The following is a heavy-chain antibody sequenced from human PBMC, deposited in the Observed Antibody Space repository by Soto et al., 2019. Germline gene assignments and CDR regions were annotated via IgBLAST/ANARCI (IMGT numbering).Heavy chain of an antibody. CDR3: ARDLNNWNYVGYYYYGMDV. CDR2: TYYRSKWYN. D-gene: IGHD1-7*01. CDR1: GDSVSSNSAA. V-gene: IGHV6-1*01. J-gene: IGHJ6*02. Sequence: SQTLSLTCAISGDSVSSNSAAWNWIGQSPSRGLEWLGRTYYRSKWYNDYAVSVKSRITINPDTSKNQFSLQLNSVTPEDTAVYYCARDLNNWNYVGYYYYGMDVWGQGTTVTVSS.